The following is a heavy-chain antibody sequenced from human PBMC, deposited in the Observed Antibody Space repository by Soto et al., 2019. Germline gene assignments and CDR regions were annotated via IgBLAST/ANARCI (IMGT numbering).Heavy chain of an antibody. CDR3: PKDFSPRTRVTPSGSSAFDI. Sequence: GGSLRLSSAASGFTFSSYAMSWVRQAPGKGLEWVSAISGSGGSTYYADSVKGRFTISRDNSKNTLYLQMNSLRAEDTAVYSCPKDFSPRTRVTPSGSSAFDIWAQGTMVT. D-gene: IGHD2-21*02. V-gene: IGHV3-23*01. J-gene: IGHJ3*02. CDR1: GFTFSSYA. CDR2: ISGSGGST.